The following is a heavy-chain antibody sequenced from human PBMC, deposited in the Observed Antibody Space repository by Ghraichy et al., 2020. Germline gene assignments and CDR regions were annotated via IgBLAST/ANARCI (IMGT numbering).Heavy chain of an antibody. V-gene: IGHV3-74*01. Sequence: AGSLRLSCVASGFTISTHWMHWVRQAPGKGLVWVSRINRDGSSIVYVDSVKGRFTISRDNAKNTVYLQMNSLRAEDTAVYYCVRGIWLDYYYYYGMDVWGQGTTVTVSS. CDR3: VRGIWLDYYYYYGMDV. J-gene: IGHJ6*02. CDR1: GFTISTHW. D-gene: IGHD6-19*01. CDR2: INRDGSSI.